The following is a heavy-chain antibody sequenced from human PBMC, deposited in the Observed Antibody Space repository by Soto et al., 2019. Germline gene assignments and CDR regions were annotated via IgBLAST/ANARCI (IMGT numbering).Heavy chain of an antibody. CDR1: GGSISSYY. V-gene: IGHV4-59*01. D-gene: IGHD4-17*01. Sequence: SETLSLTCTVSGGSISSYYWSWIRQPPGKGLEWIGYIYYSGSTNYNPSLKSRVTISVDTSKNQFSLKLSSVTAADTAVYYCARVGSHDYGDYYFDYWGQGTLVTSPQ. CDR2: IYYSGST. CDR3: ARVGSHDYGDYYFDY. J-gene: IGHJ4*02.